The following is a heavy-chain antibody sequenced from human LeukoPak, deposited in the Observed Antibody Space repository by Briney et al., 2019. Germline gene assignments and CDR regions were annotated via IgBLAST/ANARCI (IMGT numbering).Heavy chain of an antibody. CDR1: GYTFTSYY. CDR3: GRDHPLGSGSFVDY. V-gene: IGHV1-46*01. J-gene: IGHJ4*02. Sequence: GASVKVSCKATGYTFTSYYIHWVRQAPEQGLEWMGIINPSGGRATYAQQFQGRVSMTRDTSTTTVYMEMSSLRSEDTAVYYCGRDHPLGSGSFVDYWGQGTLVTVSS. D-gene: IGHD3-10*01. CDR2: INPSGGRA.